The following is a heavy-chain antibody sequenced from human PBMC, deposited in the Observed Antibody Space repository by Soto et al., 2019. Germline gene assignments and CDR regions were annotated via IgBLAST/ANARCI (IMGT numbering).Heavy chain of an antibody. D-gene: IGHD1-1*01. CDR1: GVSFSGYY. V-gene: IGHV4-34*01. CDR3: ARGSRGTNV. Sequence: QVQLQQWGAGLLKPSETLSLTCAVYGVSFSGYYWSWIRQPPGKGLEWIGEINHSGSTNYNPSLKSRVTISVDTSKNQFSLKLSSVTAADTAVYYCARGSRGTNVWGQGTLVTVSS. J-gene: IGHJ4*02. CDR2: INHSGST.